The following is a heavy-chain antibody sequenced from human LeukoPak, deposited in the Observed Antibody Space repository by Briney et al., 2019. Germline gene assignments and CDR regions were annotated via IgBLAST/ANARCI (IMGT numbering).Heavy chain of an antibody. D-gene: IGHD3-22*01. Sequence: PGGSLRLSCAASGFTFSSYWMSWVRQAPGKGLEWVANIKQDGSEKYYVDSVKGRFTIFRDNAKNSLYLQMNSLRAEDTAVYYCAHYDSSAYHAFDIWGQGTMVTVSS. CDR3: AHYDSSAYHAFDI. J-gene: IGHJ3*02. CDR1: GFTFSSYW. V-gene: IGHV3-7*01. CDR2: IKQDGSEK.